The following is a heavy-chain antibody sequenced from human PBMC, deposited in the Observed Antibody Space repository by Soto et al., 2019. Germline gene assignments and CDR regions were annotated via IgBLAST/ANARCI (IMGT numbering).Heavy chain of an antibody. V-gene: IGHV1-8*01. CDR3: ARGNTLRRNAYSSSRYWFDP. CDR1: GYTLTSYD. J-gene: IGHJ5*02. Sequence: ASVKVSCKDSGYTLTSYDINWVRQATGQGLEWMGWMNPNSGNTGYAQKFQGRVTMTRNTSISTAYMELSSLRSEDTAVYYCARGNTLRRNAYSSSRYWFDPWGQGTLVTVSS. D-gene: IGHD6-13*01. CDR2: MNPNSGNT.